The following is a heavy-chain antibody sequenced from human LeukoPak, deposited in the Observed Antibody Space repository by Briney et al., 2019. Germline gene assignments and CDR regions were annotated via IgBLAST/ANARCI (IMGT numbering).Heavy chain of an antibody. CDR1: GYTFTGYY. J-gene: IGHJ5*02. CDR2: ISAYNGNT. CDR3: ARDLKQWLVSNWFDP. Sequence: ASVKVSCKTSGYTFTGYYMHWVRQAPGQGLEWMGWISAYNGNTNYAQKLQGRVTMTTDTSTSTAYMELRSLRSDDTAVYFCARDLKQWLVSNWFDPWGQGTLVTVSS. V-gene: IGHV1-18*04. D-gene: IGHD6-19*01.